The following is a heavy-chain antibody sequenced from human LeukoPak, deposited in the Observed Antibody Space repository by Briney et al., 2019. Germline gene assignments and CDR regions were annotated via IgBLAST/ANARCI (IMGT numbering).Heavy chain of an antibody. D-gene: IGHD2-21*01. Sequence: PGRSLRLSCAASGFTVSSNYMSWVRQAPGKGLEWVSVIYSGGSTYYADSVKGRFTLSRDNSKNTLYPQMNSLRAEHTAVYYCARDLIDPYXYSGMDVWGQGTTVTASS. J-gene: IGHJ6*02. CDR2: IYSGGST. CDR1: GFTVSSNY. V-gene: IGHV3-53*01. CDR3: ARDLIDPYXYSGMDV.